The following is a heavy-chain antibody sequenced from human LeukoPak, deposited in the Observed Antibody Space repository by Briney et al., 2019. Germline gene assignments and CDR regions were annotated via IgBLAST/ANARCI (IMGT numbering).Heavy chain of an antibody. Sequence: GASVTVSCKASGYTFTNFGITWVRQAPGQGLEWMGWISAYNGNTNYAQKLQGRVTMTTDTSTTTAYMELRSLRSDDTAVYYCARGTSWPPYFFDYWGQGTLVTVYS. J-gene: IGHJ4*02. V-gene: IGHV1-18*01. D-gene: IGHD6-13*01. CDR1: GYTFTNFG. CDR3: ARGTSWPPYFFDY. CDR2: ISAYNGNT.